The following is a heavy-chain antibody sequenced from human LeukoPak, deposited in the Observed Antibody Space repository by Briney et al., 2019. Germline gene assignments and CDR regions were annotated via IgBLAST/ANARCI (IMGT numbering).Heavy chain of an antibody. CDR2: ISSSGSTI. J-gene: IGHJ4*02. D-gene: IGHD4-23*01. CDR3: ARGENDYGGNVVRPTDY. V-gene: IGHV3-48*04. CDR1: GFTFSTYS. Sequence: GGSLRLSCAASGFTFSTYSMNWVRQAPGKGLEWVSSISSSGSTIYYADSVKGRFTISRDNAKNSLYLQMNSLRAEDTAVYYCARGENDYGGNVVRPTDYWGQGTLVTVSS.